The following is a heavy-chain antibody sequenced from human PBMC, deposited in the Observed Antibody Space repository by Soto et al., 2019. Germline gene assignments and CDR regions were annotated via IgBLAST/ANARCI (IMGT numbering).Heavy chain of an antibody. V-gene: IGHV1-69*10. CDR3: ARDSNYDYYDTRDRLAFDI. Sequence: ASVKVSCKASGGTFSSYAISWVRQAPGQGLEWMGGIIPILGIANYAQKFQGRVTITADKSTSTAYMELSSLRSEDTAVYYCARDSNYDYYDTRDRLAFDIWGQGTMVTVSS. D-gene: IGHD3-22*01. CDR1: GGTFSSYA. J-gene: IGHJ3*02. CDR2: IIPILGIA.